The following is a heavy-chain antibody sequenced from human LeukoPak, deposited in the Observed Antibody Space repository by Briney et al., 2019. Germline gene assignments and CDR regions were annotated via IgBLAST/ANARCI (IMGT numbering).Heavy chain of an antibody. CDR3: ARTPTVLRYFDWSPGDAFDI. J-gene: IGHJ3*02. V-gene: IGHV3-53*01. Sequence: GGSLRLSCAASGFTVSSNYMSWVRQAPGKGLEWVSVIYSGGSTYYADSVKGRFTISRDNSKNTLYLQMNSLRAEDTAVHYCARTPTVLRYFDWSPGDAFDIWGQGTMVTVSS. CDR2: IYSGGST. CDR1: GFTVSSNY. D-gene: IGHD3-9*01.